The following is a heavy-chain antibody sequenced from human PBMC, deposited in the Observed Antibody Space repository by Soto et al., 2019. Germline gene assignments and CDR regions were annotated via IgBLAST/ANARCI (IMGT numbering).Heavy chain of an antibody. CDR3: DRQASSSWFDP. CDR1: GGSISSDY. D-gene: IGHD5-12*01. Sequence: PSETLSLTCTVSGGSISSDYWIWSRQRPGKGLEWIGYIYYSGSTNYNPSLKSRVTISVDTSKNQFSLKLSSVTAADTAVYYCDRQASSSWFDPWGQETLVTVSS. CDR2: IYYSGST. J-gene: IGHJ5*02. V-gene: IGHV4-59*08.